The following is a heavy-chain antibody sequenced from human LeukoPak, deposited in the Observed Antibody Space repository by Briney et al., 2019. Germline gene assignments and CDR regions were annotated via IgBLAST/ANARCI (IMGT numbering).Heavy chain of an antibody. CDR3: ARDPDLDCSGGSCYYNWFDP. Sequence: ASVKVSCKASGYTFTSYGISWVRQAPGQGLEWMGWISAYNGNTNYAQKLQGRVTMTTDTSTSTAYMELRSLRSDDTAMYYCARDPDLDCSGGSCYYNWFDPWGQGTLVTVSS. D-gene: IGHD2-15*01. J-gene: IGHJ5*02. CDR2: ISAYNGNT. CDR1: GYTFTSYG. V-gene: IGHV1-18*01.